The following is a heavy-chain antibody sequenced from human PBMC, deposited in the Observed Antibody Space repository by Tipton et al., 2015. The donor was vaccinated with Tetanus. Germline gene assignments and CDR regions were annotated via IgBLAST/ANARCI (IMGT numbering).Heavy chain of an antibody. D-gene: IGHD4-17*01. CDR3: ARGGDDYGDYSDY. V-gene: IGHV3-48*03. Sequence: SLRLSCAASGFTFSSYEMNWVRQAPGKGLEWVSYISSSGSTIYYADSVKGRFTISRDNAKNSLYLQMDSLRAEDTAVYYCARGGDDYGDYSDYWGQGTLVTVSS. CDR2: ISSSGSTI. J-gene: IGHJ4*02. CDR1: GFTFSSYE.